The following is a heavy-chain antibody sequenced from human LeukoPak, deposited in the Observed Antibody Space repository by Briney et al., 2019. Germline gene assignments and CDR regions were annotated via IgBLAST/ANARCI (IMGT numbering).Heavy chain of an antibody. V-gene: IGHV4-31*03. J-gene: IGHJ4*02. CDR2: IYYSGST. Sequence: SETLSLTCTVSGGSISSGGYYWSWIRQHPGRGLEWIGYIYYSGSTYYNPSLKSRVTISVDTSKNQFSLKLSSVTAADTAVYYCARGVLSGQYYFDYWGQGTLVTVSS. CDR1: GGSISSGGYY. CDR3: ARGVLSGQYYFDY.